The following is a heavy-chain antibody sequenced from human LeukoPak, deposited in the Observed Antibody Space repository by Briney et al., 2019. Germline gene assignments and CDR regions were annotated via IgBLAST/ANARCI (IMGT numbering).Heavy chain of an antibody. CDR1: GGSISSYY. V-gene: IGHV4-59*08. Sequence: SETLSLTCTVSGGSISSYYWSWIRQPPGKGLEWIGYIYYSGSTNYNPSLKSRVTISVDTSKNQFSLKLSSVTAAGAAVYYCAGYGGNSRAAFDIWGQGTMVTVSS. CDR2: IYYSGST. J-gene: IGHJ3*02. CDR3: AGYGGNSRAAFDI. D-gene: IGHD4-23*01.